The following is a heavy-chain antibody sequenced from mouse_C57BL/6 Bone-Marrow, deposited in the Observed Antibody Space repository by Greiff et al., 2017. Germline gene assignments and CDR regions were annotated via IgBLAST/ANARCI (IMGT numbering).Heavy chain of an antibody. CDR2: ILPGSGST. V-gene: IGHV1-9*01. CDR1: GYTFTGYW. D-gene: IGHD1-1*01. CDR3: AGFITTVED. Sequence: QVQLQQSGAELMKPGASVKLSCKATGYTFTGYWLEWVKQRPGHGLEWIGEILPGSGSTNYTEKFKGKATFTADTSSNTAYMQLSSLTTEDSAIYYCAGFITTVEDWGQGTLVTVSA. J-gene: IGHJ3*01.